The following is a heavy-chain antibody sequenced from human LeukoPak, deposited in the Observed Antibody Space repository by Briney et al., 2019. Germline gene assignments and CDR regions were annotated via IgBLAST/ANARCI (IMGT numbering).Heavy chain of an antibody. CDR1: GYTFTSYG. CDR2: ISACNGNT. Sequence: ASVKVSCKASGYTFTSYGICWVRQAPGQGLEWMGWISACNGNTNYAQKLQGRVTMTTDTSTSTAYMDLRSLRSDDTAVYYCARVRPAWELLRALLDYWGQGTLVTVSS. J-gene: IGHJ4*02. CDR3: ARVRPAWELLRALLDY. V-gene: IGHV1-18*01. D-gene: IGHD1-26*01.